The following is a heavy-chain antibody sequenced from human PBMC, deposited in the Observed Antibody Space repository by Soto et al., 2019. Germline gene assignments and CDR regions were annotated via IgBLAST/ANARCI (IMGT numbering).Heavy chain of an antibody. J-gene: IGHJ4*02. CDR3: TSLYYGH. Sequence: EVQLVESGGDLVKPGGSLRLSCAASEFTFANAWISWARQAPGKGLEWVGRIKSKADGGTTDYAAPLKGRFTISRAESQNTLYLQRNSLKTEDTAVYYCTSLYYGHWGQGTLVTVSS. D-gene: IGHD4-17*01. V-gene: IGHV3-15*01. CDR2: IKSKADGGTT. CDR1: EFTFANAW.